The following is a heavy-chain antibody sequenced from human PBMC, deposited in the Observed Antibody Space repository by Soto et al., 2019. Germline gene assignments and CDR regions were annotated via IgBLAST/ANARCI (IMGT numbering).Heavy chain of an antibody. D-gene: IGHD5-18*01. CDR2: IIPIFGTA. Sequence: ASVKVSCKASGGTFSSYAISWVRQAPGQGLELMGGIIPIFGTANYAQKFQGRVTITADESTSTAYMELSSLRSEDTAVYYCARGRDTAMVTYYYYGMDVWGQVTTVTFSS. CDR3: ARGRDTAMVTYYYYGMDV. V-gene: IGHV1-69*13. J-gene: IGHJ6*02. CDR1: GGTFSSYA.